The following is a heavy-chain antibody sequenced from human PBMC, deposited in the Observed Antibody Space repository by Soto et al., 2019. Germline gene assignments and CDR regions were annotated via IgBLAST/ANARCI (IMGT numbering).Heavy chain of an antibody. CDR2: INPSGGST. D-gene: IGHD2-21*01. J-gene: IGHJ6*02. CDR3: EREASKYSGMDV. Sequence: ASLQVSCKASGYTITNYYMHCVRQAPGQGLEWMGVINPSGGSTTYAQKFQGRVTMTRDTSTSTVYMELSSLISEDTTEYYCEREASKYSGMDVWGQGTTVTVSS. CDR1: GYTITNYY. V-gene: IGHV1-46*01.